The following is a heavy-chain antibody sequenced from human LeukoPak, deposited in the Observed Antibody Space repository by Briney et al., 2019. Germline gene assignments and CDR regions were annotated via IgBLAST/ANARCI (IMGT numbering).Heavy chain of an antibody. CDR2: INPNSGGT. D-gene: IGHD6-13*01. CDR1: GYTFTGYY. V-gene: IGHV1-2*02. CDR3: ARGDLIAAAGPFDY. J-gene: IGHJ4*02. Sequence: ASVKVSCKASGYTFTGYYMHWVRQAPGQGLEWMGWINPNSGGTNYAQKFQGRVTMTRDTSISTAYMELSRLRSDDTAVYYCARGDLIAAAGPFDYWGQGTLVTVSS.